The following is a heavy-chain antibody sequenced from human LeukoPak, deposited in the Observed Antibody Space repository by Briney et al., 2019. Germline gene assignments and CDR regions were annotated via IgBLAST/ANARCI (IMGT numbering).Heavy chain of an antibody. J-gene: IGHJ4*02. CDR3: AKPADTAMVTVLYYFDY. D-gene: IGHD5-18*01. CDR2: ISGSGGST. CDR1: GFTFSSYD. Sequence: GGSLRLSCAASGFTFSSYDMSWVRQAPGKGLEWVSAISGSGGSTYYADSVKGRFTISRDNSKNTLYLQMNSLRAEDTAVYYCAKPADTAMVTVLYYFDYWGRGTLVTVSS. V-gene: IGHV3-23*01.